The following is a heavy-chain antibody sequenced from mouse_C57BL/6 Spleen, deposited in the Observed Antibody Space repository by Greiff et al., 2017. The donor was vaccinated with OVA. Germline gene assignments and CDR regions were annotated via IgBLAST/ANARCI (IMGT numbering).Heavy chain of an antibody. D-gene: IGHD3-3*01. Sequence: QVQLQQPGTELVKPGASVKLSCKASGYTFTSYWMHWVKQRPGQGLEWIGNINPSNGGTNYNEKFKSKATLTVDKSSSTAYMQLSSLTSEDSAVYYCARTDFRGLHWYFDVWGTGTTVTVSS. CDR2: INPSNGGT. CDR1: GYTFTSYW. J-gene: IGHJ1*03. V-gene: IGHV1-53*01. CDR3: ARTDFRGLHWYFDV.